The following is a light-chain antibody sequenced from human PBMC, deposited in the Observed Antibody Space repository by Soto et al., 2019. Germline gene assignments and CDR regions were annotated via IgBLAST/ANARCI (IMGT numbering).Light chain of an antibody. CDR1: QSVSSS. CDR2: GAS. J-gene: IGKJ1*01. Sequence: EIVLTQSPGTLSLSPGERATLSCRASQSVSSSLAWYQQKTGQAPRLLISGASNRATGIPDRFSGSGSGTEFTLTISSLQPDDFATYYCQQYNSYTWTFGQGTKVDIK. CDR3: QQYNSYTWT. V-gene: IGKV3D-15*01.